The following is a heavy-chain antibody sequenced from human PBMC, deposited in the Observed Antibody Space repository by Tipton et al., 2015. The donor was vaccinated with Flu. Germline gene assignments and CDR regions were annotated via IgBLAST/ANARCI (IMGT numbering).Heavy chain of an antibody. J-gene: IGHJ4*02. Sequence: TLSLTCTVSGGPLSSFYWSWIRQPAGKELEYIGRIYSSGSTNYNPSFKSRVSMSLDASKTQFSLNLNSVTAADTAMYYCARGSGSGTHVMFDYWGQGTLVTVSS. V-gene: IGHV4-4*07. CDR3: ARGSGSGTHVMFDY. CDR2: IYSSGST. CDR1: GGPLSSFY. D-gene: IGHD3-10*01.